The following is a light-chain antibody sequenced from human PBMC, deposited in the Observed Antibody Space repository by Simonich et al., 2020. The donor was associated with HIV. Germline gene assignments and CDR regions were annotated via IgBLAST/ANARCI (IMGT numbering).Light chain of an antibody. CDR3: QQYYSTPPT. J-gene: IGKJ1*01. CDR1: QSVLYSSNNKNY. CDR2: WAA. Sequence: DIVMTQSPDSLAVSLGERATINCKSSQSVLYSSNNKNYLAWYQQKPRQPPNLLIYWAATRESGVPDRFSASGSGTDFTLTISSLQAEDVAVYYCQQYYSTPPTFGQGTKVEIK. V-gene: IGKV4-1*01.